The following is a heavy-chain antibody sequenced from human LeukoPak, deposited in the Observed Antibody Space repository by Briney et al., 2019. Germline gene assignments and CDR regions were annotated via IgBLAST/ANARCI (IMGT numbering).Heavy chain of an antibody. CDR1: GGSISSYY. J-gene: IGHJ5*02. V-gene: IGHV4-59*08. Sequence: KPSETLSLTCTVSGGSISSYYWSWIRQPPGKGLEWIGYIYYSGSTNYNPSLKSRVTISVDTSKNQFSLKLSSVTAADTAVYYCARLYGYSYGYANWFDPWGQGTLVTVSS. CDR3: ARLYGYSYGYANWFDP. CDR2: IYYSGST. D-gene: IGHD5-18*01.